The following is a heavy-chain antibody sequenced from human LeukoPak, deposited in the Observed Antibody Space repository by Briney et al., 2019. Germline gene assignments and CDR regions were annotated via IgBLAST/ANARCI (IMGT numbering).Heavy chain of an antibody. CDR1: GDSISSNY. D-gene: IGHD1-26*01. V-gene: IGHV4-4*07. CDR2: IYTSATT. J-gene: IGHJ4*02. Sequence: PSETLSLTCTVSGDSISSNYWNWIRQPAGEGLEWIGRIYTSATTTYNPSLKSRVIMSLDTSKNQFSLKLSSVTAADTAVYYCARASSGTYYYFDYWGQGSLVTVSS. CDR3: ARASSGTYYYFDY.